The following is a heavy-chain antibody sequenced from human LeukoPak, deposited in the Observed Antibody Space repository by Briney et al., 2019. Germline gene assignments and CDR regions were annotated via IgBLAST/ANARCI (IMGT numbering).Heavy chain of an antibody. D-gene: IGHD1-26*01. CDR3: ARHASRWEPPDY. J-gene: IGHJ4*02. Sequence: TSETLSLTCTVSGGSISSSSYYWGWIRQPPGKGLEWIGSIYYSGSTYYNPSLKSRVTISVDTSKNQFSLKLSSVTAADTAVYYCARHASRWEPPDYWGQGSLVTVSS. CDR2: IYYSGST. V-gene: IGHV4-39*07. CDR1: GGSISSSSYY.